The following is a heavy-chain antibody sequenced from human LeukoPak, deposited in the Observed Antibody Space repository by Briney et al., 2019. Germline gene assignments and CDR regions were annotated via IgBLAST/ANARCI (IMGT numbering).Heavy chain of an antibody. CDR1: GYTFTSYD. Sequence: ASVKVSCKASGYTFTSYDINWVRQATGQGLEWMGWMNPNGGNTGYAQKFQGRVTITRNTSISTAYMELSSLRSEDTAVYYCARGLAAAGKERDYWGQGTLVTVSS. CDR3: ARGLAAAGKERDY. J-gene: IGHJ4*02. CDR2: MNPNGGNT. V-gene: IGHV1-8*03. D-gene: IGHD6-13*01.